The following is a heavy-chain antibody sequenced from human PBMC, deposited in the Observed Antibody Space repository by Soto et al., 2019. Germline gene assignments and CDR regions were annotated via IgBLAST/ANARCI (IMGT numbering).Heavy chain of an antibody. J-gene: IGHJ4*02. Sequence: SETLSLPGAVYGGSFSGYYWSWIRQPPGKGLEWIGEINHSGSTNYNPSLKSRVTISVDTSKNQFSLKLSSVTAADTAVYYCASGPEGAAAGTSTFDYWGQGTLVTVSS. V-gene: IGHV4-34*01. CDR2: INHSGST. D-gene: IGHD6-13*01. CDR3: ASGPEGAAAGTSTFDY. CDR1: GGSFSGYY.